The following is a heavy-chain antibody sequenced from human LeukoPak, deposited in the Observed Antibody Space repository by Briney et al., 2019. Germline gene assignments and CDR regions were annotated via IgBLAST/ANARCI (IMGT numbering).Heavy chain of an antibody. J-gene: IGHJ5*02. V-gene: IGHV4-61*01. Sequence: PSETLSLTCTVSGGSVSSGSYYWSWIRQPPGKGLEWIGYIYYSGNTNYNPSLKSRVTISVDTSKNQFSLKLSSVTAADTAVYYCARGRTYRSSSWFDPWGQGTLVTVSS. D-gene: IGHD6-6*01. CDR1: GGSVSSGSYY. CDR2: IYYSGNT. CDR3: ARGRTYRSSSWFDP.